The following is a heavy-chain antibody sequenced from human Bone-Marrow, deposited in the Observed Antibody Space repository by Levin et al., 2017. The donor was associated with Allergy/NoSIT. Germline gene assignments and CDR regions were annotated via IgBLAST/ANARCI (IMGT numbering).Heavy chain of an antibody. CDR3: AKDINENFGTGWSYFDY. CDR2: ISWNSRNI. D-gene: IGHD6-19*01. J-gene: IGHJ4*02. Sequence: SLKISCAASGFTFDDCAMHWVRQAPGKGLEWVAGISWNSRNIGYADSVRGRFTISRDNAKNSLYLQMDSLRTEDTAFYYCAKDINENFGTGWSYFDYSGQGSLVTVSS. V-gene: IGHV3-9*01. CDR1: GFTFDDCA.